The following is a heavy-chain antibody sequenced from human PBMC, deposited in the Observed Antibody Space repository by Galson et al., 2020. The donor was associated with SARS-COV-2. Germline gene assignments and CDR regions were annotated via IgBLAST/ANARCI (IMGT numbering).Heavy chain of an antibody. Sequence: SLRLSCAASGFTFSSYAMHWVRQAPGKGLEWVAVISYDGSNKYYADSVKGRFTISRDNSKNTLYLQMNSLRAEDTAVYYCARAHKGAYYYGMDVWGQGTTVTVSS. J-gene: IGHJ6*02. CDR3: ARAHKGAYYYGMDV. CDR2: ISYDGSNK. V-gene: IGHV3-30-3*01. CDR1: GFTFSSYA. D-gene: IGHD3-16*01.